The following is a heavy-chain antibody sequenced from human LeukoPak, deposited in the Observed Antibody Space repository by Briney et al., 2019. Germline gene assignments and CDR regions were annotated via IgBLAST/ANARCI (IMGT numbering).Heavy chain of an antibody. CDR1: GYTFTTYA. V-gene: IGHV1-3*04. D-gene: IGHD4-17*01. CDR2: INTGNGNT. CDR3: ARGTNYGDYFVGDAFDI. Sequence: GASVKVSCKASGYTFTTYAIQWVRQAPGQRLEWMGWINTGNGNTKYSQKFQGRVTITRDTSASTAYMDLSSLRSEDTAVYYCARGTNYGDYFVGDAFDIWGQGTMVTVSS. J-gene: IGHJ3*02.